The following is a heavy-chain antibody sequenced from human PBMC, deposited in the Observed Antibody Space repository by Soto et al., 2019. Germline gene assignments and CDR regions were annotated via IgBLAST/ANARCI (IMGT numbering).Heavy chain of an antibody. CDR2: INAGNGNT. D-gene: IGHD6-19*01. CDR1: GYTFTSYA. V-gene: IGHV1-3*05. J-gene: IGHJ4*02. CDR3: ARGSGCYPPFDY. Sequence: QVQLVQSGAEEKKPGASVKVSCKASGYTFTSYAMHWVRQAPGQRLEWMGWINAGNGNTKYSQKFQGRVTITRDTSASAAYMELSSLRSEDTAVYYCARGSGCYPPFDYWGQGTLVTVAS.